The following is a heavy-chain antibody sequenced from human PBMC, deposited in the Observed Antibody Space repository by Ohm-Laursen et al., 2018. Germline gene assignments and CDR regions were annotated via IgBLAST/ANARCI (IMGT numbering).Heavy chain of an antibody. CDR2: VMPIFGTA. CDR3: ATRVTPVTTLYYYAMDV. J-gene: IGHJ6*02. CDR1: GGTFSSYA. D-gene: IGHD4-17*01. Sequence: SSVKVSCKASGGTFSSYAISWVRQAPGQGLEWMGGVMPIFGTANYAQKFQGRVTITADKSTSTAHLELSSLRSEDTAVYYCATRVTPVTTLYYYAMDVWGQGTTVTVSS. V-gene: IGHV1-69*06.